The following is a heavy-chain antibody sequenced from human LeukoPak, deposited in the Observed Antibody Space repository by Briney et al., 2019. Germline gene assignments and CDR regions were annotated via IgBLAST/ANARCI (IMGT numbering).Heavy chain of an antibody. CDR3: ANSYSGWYVDYFDY. CDR1: AFTFSSYA. D-gene: IGHD6-19*01. J-gene: IGHJ4*02. Sequence: GGSLRLSCAASAFTFSSYAMSWVRQAPGKGLEWVSGISASGGITYYADSVKGRFTISRDNSKNTLYLQMNSLRVGDTAVYYCANSYSGWYVDYFDYWGQGTLVTVSS. CDR2: ISASGGIT. V-gene: IGHV3-23*01.